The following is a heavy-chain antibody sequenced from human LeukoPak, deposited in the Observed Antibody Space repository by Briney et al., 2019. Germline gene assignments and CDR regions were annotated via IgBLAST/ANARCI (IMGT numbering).Heavy chain of an antibody. V-gene: IGHV3-74*01. CDR3: ARVEGPNYYFYGMDV. Sequence: GGSLRLSCAAFGFTFRGYWMHWVRQAPGKGLVWVPRINSDGSTTTYADSVRGRFTISRDNAKNTLYLQMNSLGAEDTAVYYCARVEGPNYYFYGMDVWGQGTTVTVFS. CDR2: INSDGSTT. D-gene: IGHD2-8*01. CDR1: GFTFRGYW. J-gene: IGHJ6*02.